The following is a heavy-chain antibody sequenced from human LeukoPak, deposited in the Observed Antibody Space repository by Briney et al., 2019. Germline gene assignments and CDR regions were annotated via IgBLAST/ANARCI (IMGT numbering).Heavy chain of an antibody. CDR3: ARGISGYEGYYYYYYTDV. J-gene: IGHJ6*03. V-gene: IGHV3-11*04. CDR1: GFTVSSHY. CDR2: ISSSGSTI. Sequence: GGSLRLSCAASGFTVSSHYMSWIRQAPGKGLEWVSYISSSGSTIYYADSVKGRFTISRDNAKNSLYLQMNSLRAEDTAVYYCARGISGYEGYYYYYYTDVWGKGTTVTVSS. D-gene: IGHD5-12*01.